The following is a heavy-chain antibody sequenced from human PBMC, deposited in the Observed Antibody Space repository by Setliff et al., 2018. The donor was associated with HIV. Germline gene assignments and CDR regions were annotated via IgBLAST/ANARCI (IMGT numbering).Heavy chain of an antibody. V-gene: IGHV4-38-2*01. Sequence: SETLSLTCAVSGYSIRSGYYWGWIRQSPGKGLEWIGSIHHDGNTYYNPSLRSRVTISVDTSKNQFSLKVTSVTAADTAVYYCARQAWHSGRNGYFVDYWGQGMLVTVSS. CDR2: IHHDGNT. D-gene: IGHD3-22*01. J-gene: IGHJ4*02. CDR1: GYSIRSGYY. CDR3: ARQAWHSGRNGYFVDY.